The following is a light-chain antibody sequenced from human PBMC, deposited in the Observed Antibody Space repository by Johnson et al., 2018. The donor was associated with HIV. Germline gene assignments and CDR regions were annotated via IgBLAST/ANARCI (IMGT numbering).Light chain of an antibody. CDR1: SSNIGNNY. V-gene: IGLV1-51*02. Sequence: QSVLTQPPSVSAAPGQKFTISCSGSSSNIGNNYVSWYQQLPGTAPKLLIYENNKRPSGIPDRFSGSKSGTSATLGITGLQTGDEADYYCGTWDSSLNVFGTGTKVTVL. J-gene: IGLJ1*01. CDR2: ENN. CDR3: GTWDSSLNV.